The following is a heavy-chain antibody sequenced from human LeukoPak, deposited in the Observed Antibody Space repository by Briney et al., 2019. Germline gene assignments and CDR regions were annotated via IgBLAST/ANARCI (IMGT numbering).Heavy chain of an antibody. CDR1: GYSISSGYY. CDR3: AKSNGYGLVDI. J-gene: IGHJ4*02. CDR2: IYHSGST. Sequence: SETLSLTCTVSGYSISSGYYWGWIRQPPGKGLEWIGSIYHSGSTYYNSSLKSRVTISVDTSKNQFSLKLNSVTAADTAVYYCAKSNGYGLVDIWGQGTLVTVSS. D-gene: IGHD3-10*01. V-gene: IGHV4-38-2*02.